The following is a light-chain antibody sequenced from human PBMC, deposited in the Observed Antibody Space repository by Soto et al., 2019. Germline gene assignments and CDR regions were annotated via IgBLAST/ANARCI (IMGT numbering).Light chain of an antibody. V-gene: IGLV1-44*01. J-gene: IGLJ1*01. CDR3: ASWDGSLIGHV. CDR1: SSNIGSNA. Sequence: QAVVAQPPSASGTPGQRVTISCSGSSSNIGSNAVNWYQHLPGTAPKLLIFTDSQRPSGVPDRFSGSRSGTSASLAISGLQSEDEADYYCASWDGSLIGHVFGTGTKVTVL. CDR2: TDS.